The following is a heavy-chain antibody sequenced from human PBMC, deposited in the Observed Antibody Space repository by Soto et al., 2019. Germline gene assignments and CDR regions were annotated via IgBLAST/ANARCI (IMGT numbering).Heavy chain of an antibody. CDR1: GFTFSSYS. J-gene: IGHJ4*02. CDR2: ISSRSSYI. V-gene: IGHV3-21*01. CDR3: AREGNYYGSANRID. Sequence: EVQLVESGGGLVKPGGSLRLSCAASGFTFSSYSMNWVRQAPGKGLEWVSSISSRSSYIYYADSVKGRFTISRDNAKNSLYLQMNSLRAEDTAVYYCAREGNYYGSANRIDWGQGTLVTVSS. D-gene: IGHD3-10*01.